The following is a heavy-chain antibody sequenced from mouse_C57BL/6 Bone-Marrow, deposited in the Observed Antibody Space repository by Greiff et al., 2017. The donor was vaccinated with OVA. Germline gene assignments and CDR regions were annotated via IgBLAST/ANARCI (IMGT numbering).Heavy chain of an antibody. CDR2: INPGSGGT. CDR3: ARADGYWTYWYFDV. CDR1: GYAFTNYL. Sequence: VQLQQSGAELVRPGTSVKVSCKASGYAFTNYLIEWVKQRPGQGLEWIGVINPGSGGTNYNEKFKGKATLTADKSSSTAYMQLSSLTSEDSAVYVCARADGYWTYWYFDVWGTGTTVTVSS. J-gene: IGHJ1*03. D-gene: IGHD2-3*01. V-gene: IGHV1-54*01.